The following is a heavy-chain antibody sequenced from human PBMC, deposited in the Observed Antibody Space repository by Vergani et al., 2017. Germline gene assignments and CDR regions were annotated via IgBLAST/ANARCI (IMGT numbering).Heavy chain of an antibody. CDR3: AKHVSDILTMDV. CDR1: GYSFTSYW. V-gene: IGHV5-10-1*01. CDR2: SDPSDSYT. J-gene: IGHJ6*02. D-gene: IGHD3-9*01. Sequence: EVQLVQSGAVVQQPGESLRISCKGSGYSFTSYWISWVRQMPGKGLEWMGRSDPSDSYTNYSPSFHGHVTISADKSISTAYLQWSSLKASDTAMYYCAKHVSDILTMDVWGQGTTVTVSS.